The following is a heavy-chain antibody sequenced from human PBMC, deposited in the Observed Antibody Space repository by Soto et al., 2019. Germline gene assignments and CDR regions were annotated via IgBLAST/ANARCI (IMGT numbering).Heavy chain of an antibody. CDR1: GFTFSSYW. D-gene: IGHD5-18*01. V-gene: IGHV3-74*01. Sequence: GGSLRLSCAASGFTFSSYWMHWVRQAPGKGLVWVSRINTDERSTSYADSVKGRFTISRDNAKNTLYLQMNSLRAEDTAVYYCARYTGGLDYWGQGTLVTVSS. CDR2: INTDERST. CDR3: ARYTGGLDY. J-gene: IGHJ4*02.